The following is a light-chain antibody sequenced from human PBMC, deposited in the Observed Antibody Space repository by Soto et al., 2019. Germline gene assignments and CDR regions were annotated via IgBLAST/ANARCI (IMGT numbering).Light chain of an antibody. Sequence: EIVLTQSPGTLSLSPGERATLCCRASQSVSSSYLAWYQQKPGQAPRLLIYGASSRATGIPDRFSGSGSGTDFTLTISRLEPEDFAIYYCQFYGSSLITFGQGTKVDIK. CDR1: QSVSSSY. V-gene: IGKV3-20*01. CDR2: GAS. J-gene: IGKJ1*01. CDR3: QFYGSSLIT.